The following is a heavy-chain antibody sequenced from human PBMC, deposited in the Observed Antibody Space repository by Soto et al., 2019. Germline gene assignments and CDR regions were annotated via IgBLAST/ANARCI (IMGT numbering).Heavy chain of an antibody. CDR1: GGSVSSGSYF. V-gene: IGHV4-61*01. CDR2: IYNSGNT. CDR3: AREGRVATFDY. Sequence: QVQLQESGPGLVKPSETLSLTCNVSGGSVSSGSYFWSWIRQHPGKGLEWIGYIYNSGNTKYKPSCKSRVTISADTSKNQFYLKLSSVTAADTAVYYCAREGRVATFDYWGQGSLVTVSS. D-gene: IGHD5-12*01. J-gene: IGHJ4*02.